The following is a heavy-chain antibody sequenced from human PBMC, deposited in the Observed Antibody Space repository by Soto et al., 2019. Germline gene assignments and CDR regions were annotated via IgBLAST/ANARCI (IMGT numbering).Heavy chain of an antibody. CDR1: GFTFRTFA. Sequence: GGSLRLSCAASGFTFRTFAMHWVRQAPGKGLEWVAVISNDGSNKYFLDSVKGRFTVSRDNSNNTLYLQMDSLRAEDTAVYYCARDKKPFNWSPSILKSYYYGMDVWGQGTTVTVS. V-gene: IGHV3-30-3*01. J-gene: IGHJ6*02. D-gene: IGHD1-1*01. CDR2: ISNDGSNK. CDR3: ARDKKPFNWSPSILKSYYYGMDV.